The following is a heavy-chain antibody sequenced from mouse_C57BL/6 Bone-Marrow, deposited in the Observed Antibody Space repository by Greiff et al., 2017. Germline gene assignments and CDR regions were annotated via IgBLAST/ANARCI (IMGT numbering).Heavy chain of an antibody. D-gene: IGHD1-1*01. Sequence: EVKLMESGGGLVKPGGSLKLSCAASGFTFSSYAMSWVRQTPEKRLEWVATISDGGSYTYYPDNVKGRFTISRDNAKNNLYLQMSHLKSEDTAMYYCARHGDYYGSSYWYFDVWGTGTTVTVSS. CDR2: ISDGGSYT. V-gene: IGHV5-4*03. CDR3: ARHGDYYGSSYWYFDV. CDR1: GFTFSSYA. J-gene: IGHJ1*03.